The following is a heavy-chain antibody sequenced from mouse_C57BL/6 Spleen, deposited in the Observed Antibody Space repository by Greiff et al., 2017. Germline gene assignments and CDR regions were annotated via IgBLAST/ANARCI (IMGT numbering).Heavy chain of an antibody. V-gene: IGHV1-72*01. Sequence: VKLQESGAELVKPGASVKLSCKASGYTFTSYWMHWVKQRPGRGLEWIGRIDPNSGGTKYNEKFKSKATLTVDKPSSTAYMQLSSLTSEDSAVYYCAKAYYYGSDAMDYWGQGTSVTVSS. J-gene: IGHJ4*01. CDR3: AKAYYYGSDAMDY. D-gene: IGHD1-1*01. CDR1: GYTFTSYW. CDR2: IDPNSGGT.